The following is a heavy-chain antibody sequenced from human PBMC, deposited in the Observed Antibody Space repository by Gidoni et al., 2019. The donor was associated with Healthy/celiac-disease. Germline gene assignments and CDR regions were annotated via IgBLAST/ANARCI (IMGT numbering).Heavy chain of an antibody. CDR2: ISGSGGST. Sequence: EVQLLESGGGLVQPGGSLRLSCAASGFTFSRYAMSWVRQAPGKGLEWVSAISGSGGSTYYADSVKGRFTISRDNSKNTLYLQMNSLRAEDTAVYYCAKAGGSSSTDYYYGMDVWGQGTTVTVSS. CDR3: AKAGGSSSTDYYYGMDV. J-gene: IGHJ6*02. V-gene: IGHV3-23*01. CDR1: GFTFSRYA. D-gene: IGHD6-6*01.